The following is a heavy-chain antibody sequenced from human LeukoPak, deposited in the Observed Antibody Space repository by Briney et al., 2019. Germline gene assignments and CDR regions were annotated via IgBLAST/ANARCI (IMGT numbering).Heavy chain of an antibody. D-gene: IGHD2-2*01. V-gene: IGHV3-30*03. J-gene: IGHJ4*02. Sequence: GRSLRLSCAASGFTFSSYGMHWVRQAPGKGLEWVAVISSDGSNKYYADSVKGRLTISRDNSKNTLYLQMNSLRAEDTAVYYCARGSRYCSSTSCYLFDYWGQGTPVTVSS. CDR3: ARGSRYCSSTSCYLFDY. CDR1: GFTFSSYG. CDR2: ISSDGSNK.